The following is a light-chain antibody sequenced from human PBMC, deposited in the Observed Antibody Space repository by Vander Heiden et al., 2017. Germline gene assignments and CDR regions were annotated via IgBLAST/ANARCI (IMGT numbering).Light chain of an antibody. CDR1: SLRSDY. CDR2: GKN. V-gene: IGLV3-19*01. Sequence: SSELTQDPALSVSLGQTVRITCQGDSLRSDYASWYKQKPGQAPVLVIYGKNNRPSGIPDRFAGSSSGKTASLTITGAQAEDEADYYCNSRDSSGNHLVVVFGGGTKLTVL. CDR3: NSRDSSGNHLVVV. J-gene: IGLJ2*01.